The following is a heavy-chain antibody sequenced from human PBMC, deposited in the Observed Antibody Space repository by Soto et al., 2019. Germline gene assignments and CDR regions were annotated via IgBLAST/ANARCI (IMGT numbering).Heavy chain of an antibody. CDR2: MNPNSGNT. Sequence: ASVKVSCKASGYTFTSYDINWVRQATGQGLEWVGWMNPNSGNTGYTQKFQGRVTMTRNTSINTVYMEVRSLKSGDTAVYYCARNAALRSYFYGLDAWGQGTTVTVSS. J-gene: IGHJ6*02. D-gene: IGHD3-10*01. V-gene: IGHV1-8*01. CDR1: GYTFTSYD. CDR3: ARNAALRSYFYGLDA.